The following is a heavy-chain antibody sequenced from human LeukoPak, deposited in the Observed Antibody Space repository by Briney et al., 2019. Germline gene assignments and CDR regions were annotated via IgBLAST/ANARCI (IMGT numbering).Heavy chain of an antibody. CDR3: ASGQDGGYGDYPGAFDI. J-gene: IGHJ3*02. V-gene: IGHV3-21*01. CDR2: ISSSSSYI. Sequence: GGSLRLSCAASGFTFSSYSMNWVRQAPGKGLEWVSSISSSSSYIYYADSVKGRFTISRDNAKNSLYLQMNSLRAEDTAVYYCASGQDGGYGDYPGAFDIWGQGTMVTVSS. D-gene: IGHD4-17*01. CDR1: GFTFSSYS.